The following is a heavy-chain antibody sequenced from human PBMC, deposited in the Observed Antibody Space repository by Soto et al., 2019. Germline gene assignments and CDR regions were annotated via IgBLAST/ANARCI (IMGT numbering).Heavy chain of an antibody. D-gene: IGHD3-16*01. Sequence: GGSLRLSCVASGFSFSNYAMNWVRQAPGKGLEWVSGISGSGGSAFFAHSVRGRFTISRDNSKNTVFLQMNGLRPEDTAVYYCARMYYDYVWGSSNWFDPWGQGTLVTVSS. CDR3: ARMYYDYVWGSSNWFDP. V-gene: IGHV3-23*01. CDR1: GFSFSNYA. J-gene: IGHJ5*02. CDR2: ISGSGGSA.